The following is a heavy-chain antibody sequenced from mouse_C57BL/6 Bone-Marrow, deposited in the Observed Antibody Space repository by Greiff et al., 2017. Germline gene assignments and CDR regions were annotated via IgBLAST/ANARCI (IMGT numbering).Heavy chain of an antibody. CDR3: AIIYYGYAMDY. D-gene: IGHD2-1*01. Sequence: VQLQQSGAELVRPGASVKLSCKASGYTFTDYYINWVKQRPGQGLEWIARIYPGSGNTYYNEKFKGKATLTAEKSSSTAYMQLSSLTSEDSAVYFCAIIYYGYAMDYRGQGTSVTVSS. CDR2: IYPGSGNT. CDR1: GYTFTDYY. J-gene: IGHJ4*01. V-gene: IGHV1-76*01.